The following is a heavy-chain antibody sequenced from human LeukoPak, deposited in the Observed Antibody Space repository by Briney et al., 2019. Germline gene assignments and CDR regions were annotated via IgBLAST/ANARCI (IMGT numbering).Heavy chain of an antibody. D-gene: IGHD3-22*01. CDR1: GDSVSRSDSY. V-gene: IGHV4-39*01. CDR3: ARRRYYDSSGYLE. J-gene: IGHJ1*01. CDR2: IYYSGRT. Sequence: SETLSLTCTIFGDSVSRSDSYWDWIRQPPRKPLECIGTIYYSGRTYYSPSLKSRVTLSVDMSNHQFSLTLSSVTAADTALYFCARRRYYDSSGYLEWGQGTLVTVSS.